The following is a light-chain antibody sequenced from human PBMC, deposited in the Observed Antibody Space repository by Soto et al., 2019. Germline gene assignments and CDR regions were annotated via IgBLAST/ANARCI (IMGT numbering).Light chain of an antibody. Sequence: DIQMTQSPSSLSASVGDIVTINCRASQGISTYLNWSQQKPGKAPKLLIYAASSLQSGVPSRLSGSGSETDFTLTISSLQPEDFATYSCQQSYSTTWTFGQGTKVDI. V-gene: IGKV1-39*01. J-gene: IGKJ1*01. CDR1: QGISTY. CDR3: QQSYSTTWT. CDR2: AAS.